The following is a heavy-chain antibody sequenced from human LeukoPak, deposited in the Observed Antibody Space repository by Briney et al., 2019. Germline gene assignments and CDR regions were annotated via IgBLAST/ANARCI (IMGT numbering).Heavy chain of an antibody. CDR1: GYTFTNYG. D-gene: IGHD1-1*01. CDR3: ARDPGGTGPYYFDY. Sequence: ASVKVSCKASGYTFTNYGVSWVRQAPGQGLEWMGWIHTYNGHTNYAQKLQDRVTMTTDTSTSTAYMELRSLRSDDTAVYYCARDPGGTGPYYFDYWGQGTLVTVSS. V-gene: IGHV1-18*01. CDR2: IHTYNGHT. J-gene: IGHJ4*02.